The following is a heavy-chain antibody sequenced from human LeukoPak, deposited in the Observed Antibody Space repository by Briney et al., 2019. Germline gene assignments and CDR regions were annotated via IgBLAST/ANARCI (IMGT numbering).Heavy chain of an antibody. Sequence: GGSLRLSCAASGFTFSSYSMNWVRQAPGKGLEWVSYISSSSSTIYYADSVKGRFTISRDNAKNSLYLQMNSLRAEDTAVYYCARVPLEYFDWLPGGPDYWGQGTLVTVSS. J-gene: IGHJ4*02. V-gene: IGHV3-48*04. CDR3: ARVPLEYFDWLPGGPDY. CDR1: GFTFSSYS. D-gene: IGHD3-9*01. CDR2: ISSSSSTI.